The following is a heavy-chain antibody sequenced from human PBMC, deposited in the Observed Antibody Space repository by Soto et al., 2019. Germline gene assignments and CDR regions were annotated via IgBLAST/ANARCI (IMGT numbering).Heavy chain of an antibody. CDR3: ARDKGYSYGYPSSFDY. Sequence: PGGSLRLSCAASGFTFSSYWMSWVRQAPGKGLEWVANIKQDGSEKYYVDSVKGRFTISRDNAKNSLYLRMNSLRAEDTAVYYCARDKGYSYGYPSSFDYWGQGTLVTVSS. CDR2: IKQDGSEK. D-gene: IGHD5-18*01. V-gene: IGHV3-7*05. J-gene: IGHJ4*02. CDR1: GFTFSSYW.